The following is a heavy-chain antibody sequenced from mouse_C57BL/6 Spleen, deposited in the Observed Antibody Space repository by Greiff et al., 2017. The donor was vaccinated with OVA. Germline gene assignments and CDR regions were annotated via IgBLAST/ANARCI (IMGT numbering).Heavy chain of an antibody. D-gene: IGHD2-5*01. CDR3: ARVYSNLYYAKDY. J-gene: IGHJ4*01. CDR2: IYPGSGST. Sequence: QVQLQQPGAELVKPGASVKMSCKASGYTFTSYWITWVKQRPGQGLEWIGDIYPGSGSTNYNEKFKSKATLTVDTSSSTAYMQLSSLTSEDSAVYYCARVYSNLYYAKDYWGQGTSVTVSS. V-gene: IGHV1-55*01. CDR1: GYTFTSYW.